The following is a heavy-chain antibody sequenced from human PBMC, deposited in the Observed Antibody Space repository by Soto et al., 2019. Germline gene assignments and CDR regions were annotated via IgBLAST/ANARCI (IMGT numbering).Heavy chain of an antibody. J-gene: IGHJ5*02. CDR1: GGAILDSTYY. V-gene: IGHV4-39*01. Sequence: SETLSLTYTVSGGAILDSTYYWAWIRQPPGKGLEWIGTIFYSGGTFYTPSLKSRVTMSVDTSKNQFSLKLTSVTAADTAVYFCARQATGYYYGWFDPWGQGTLVTVSS. D-gene: IGHD3-22*01. CDR2: IFYSGGT. CDR3: ARQATGYYYGWFDP.